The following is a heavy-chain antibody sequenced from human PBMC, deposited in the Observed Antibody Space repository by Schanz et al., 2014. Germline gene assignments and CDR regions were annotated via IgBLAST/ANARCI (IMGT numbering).Heavy chain of an antibody. CDR3: ARPALWFGDNCFDP. CDR2: ISGGGDTT. Sequence: EVQLLESGGGLVQPGGSLRLSCLASGFAFSSYGMNWLRQAPGKGLEWVSAISGGGDTTYYTDSVKGRFTISRDNSKSTLYLQMNSLRAEDTAVYYCARPALWFGDNCFDPWGQGTLVTVSS. CDR1: GFAFSSYG. J-gene: IGHJ5*02. D-gene: IGHD3-10*01. V-gene: IGHV3-23*01.